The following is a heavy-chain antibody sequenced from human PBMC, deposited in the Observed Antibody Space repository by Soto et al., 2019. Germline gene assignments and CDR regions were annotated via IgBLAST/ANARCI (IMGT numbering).Heavy chain of an antibody. J-gene: IGHJ6*02. Sequence: SVKVSFQASGGTFSSYAISWVRQAPGQGLEWMGGIIPIFGTANYAQKFQGRVTITADESTSTAYMELSSLRSEDTAVYYCAQSDGGYYYYGMDVWGQGTTVTVSS. CDR3: AQSDGGYYYYGMDV. CDR1: GGTFSSYA. CDR2: IIPIFGTA. D-gene: IGHD2-21*02. V-gene: IGHV1-69*13.